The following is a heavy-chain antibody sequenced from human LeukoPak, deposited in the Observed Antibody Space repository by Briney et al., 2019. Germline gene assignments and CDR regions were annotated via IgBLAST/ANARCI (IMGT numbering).Heavy chain of an antibody. CDR3: AKDRFEQWLEGVIDY. J-gene: IGHJ4*02. Sequence: SGGSLRLSCEASGFTFSRYWMHWVRQAPGKGLVWVSRINSDGSRTTYADSVKGRFTISRDNSKNTLYQQMNSLRAEDTAVYYCAKDRFEQWLEGVIDYWGQGTLVTVSS. CDR1: GFTFSRYW. CDR2: INSDGSRT. V-gene: IGHV3-74*01. D-gene: IGHD6-19*01.